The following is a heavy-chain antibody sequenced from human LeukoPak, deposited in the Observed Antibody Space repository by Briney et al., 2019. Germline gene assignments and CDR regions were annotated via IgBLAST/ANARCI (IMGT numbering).Heavy chain of an antibody. V-gene: IGHV1-2*02. CDR1: GYTFTGYY. Sequence: TSVKVSCKASGYTFTGYYMHWVRQAPGQGLEWMGWINPNSGGTNYAQNFQGRVTMTRDTSISTAYMELSRLRSDDTALYYCARASGRYSDAFDIWGQGTMVTVSS. CDR3: ARASGRYSDAFDI. CDR2: INPNSGGT. J-gene: IGHJ3*02. D-gene: IGHD1-26*01.